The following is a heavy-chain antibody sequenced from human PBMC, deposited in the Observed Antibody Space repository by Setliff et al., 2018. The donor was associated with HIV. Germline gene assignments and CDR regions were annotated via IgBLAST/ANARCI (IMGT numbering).Heavy chain of an antibody. J-gene: IGHJ3*01. CDR3: AKLDYYDYSGSWARKSAIDF. CDR2: IQSGGII. D-gene: IGHD3-22*01. Sequence: GESLKISCAASGLTLSNSAMTWVRQKPGRGLEWVSLIQSGGIIYYADAVKGRFTISRDSSSNTLSLQMTSLRAEDTALYYCAKLDYYDYSGSWARKSAIDFWGRGTVVTVSS. CDR1: GLTLSNSA. V-gene: IGHV3-23*01.